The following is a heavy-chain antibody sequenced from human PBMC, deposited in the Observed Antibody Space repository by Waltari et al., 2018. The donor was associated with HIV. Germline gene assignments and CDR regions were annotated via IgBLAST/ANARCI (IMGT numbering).Heavy chain of an antibody. J-gene: IGHJ4*02. D-gene: IGHD5-12*01. Sequence: QVQLVESGGGLVKPGGSLRLSCAASGFTFSDYYMSWVLQGPGKGREWGLYINTGGSRIYYTDSVKGRFTISRDKAKNSLYLQMDNLRGEDTAVYYCARPRYSGYDYPTFLDYWGQGNPVTVSS. V-gene: IGHV3-11*01. CDR3: ARPRYSGYDYPTFLDY. CDR2: INTGGSRI. CDR1: GFTFSDYY.